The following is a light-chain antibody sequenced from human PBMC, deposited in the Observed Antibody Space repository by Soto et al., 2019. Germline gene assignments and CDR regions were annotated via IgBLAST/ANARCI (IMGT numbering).Light chain of an antibody. CDR3: SSYVGSNTLYV. CDR1: SRDVCGYNY. CDR2: DVI. Sequence: QSVLTQPASVSGSPGQSITISCTGTSRDVCGYNYVSWYQQHPGKAPQLMVYDVINRPSGVSNRFSGSKSGNTASLTISGLQAEDEADYSCSSYVGSNTLYVFGTGTKV. J-gene: IGLJ1*01. V-gene: IGLV2-14*01.